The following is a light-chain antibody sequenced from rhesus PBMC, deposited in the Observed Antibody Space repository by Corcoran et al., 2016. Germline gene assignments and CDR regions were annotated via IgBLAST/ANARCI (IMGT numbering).Light chain of an antibody. V-gene: IGKV3-35*01. J-gene: IGKJ4*01. Sequence: EIVMTQSPATLSLSPGERAALSCRASQSVNSNLAWYLQRPGQAPRLLIFDAANRAPGTTERFSGSWSGTDFTLTISSLEPEDVGVYYCQQESTWPLTFGGGTRVDIK. CDR1: QSVNSN. CDR2: DAA. CDR3: QQESTWPLT.